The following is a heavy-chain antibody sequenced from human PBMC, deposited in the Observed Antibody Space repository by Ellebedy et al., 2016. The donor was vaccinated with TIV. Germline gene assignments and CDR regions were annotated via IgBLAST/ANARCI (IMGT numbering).Heavy chain of an antibody. V-gene: IGHV3-7*02. CDR2: IKYDGSEK. D-gene: IGHD2-8*02. CDR1: GFTFSSYW. Sequence: GESLKISCTASGFTFSSYWMSWVRQAPGKGLEWVANIKYDGSEKYYVDSVKGRFTISRDNAKKSLYLQMDSLRAEDTAVYYCARGWSTPDSWGQGTLVIVSS. J-gene: IGHJ4*02. CDR3: ARGWSTPDS.